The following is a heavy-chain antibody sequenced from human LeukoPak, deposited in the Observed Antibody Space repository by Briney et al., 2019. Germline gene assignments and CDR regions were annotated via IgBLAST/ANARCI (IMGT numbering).Heavy chain of an antibody. D-gene: IGHD3-10*01. J-gene: IGHJ4*02. CDR1: GYTFVSYG. CDR2: ISVYNGDT. CDR3: VRGGGFNSGFED. Sequence: ASVKVSCKASGYTFVSYGITWVRQAPGQGLEWMGWISVYNGDTKYAQNLQGRVTLTTDTSTSTAYMELRSLRSDDTAVYYCVRGGGFNSGFEDWGQGTLAIVSS. V-gene: IGHV1-18*04.